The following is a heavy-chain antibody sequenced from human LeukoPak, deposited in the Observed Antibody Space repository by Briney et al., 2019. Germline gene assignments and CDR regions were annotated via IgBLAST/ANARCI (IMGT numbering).Heavy chain of an antibody. V-gene: IGHV3-23*01. Sequence: PGGSLRLSCAASGFTFSSYAMSWVRQAPGKGLEWVSAISGSGGSTYYADSVKGRFTISRDNAKNSLYLQMNSLRAEDTALYYCAREIGRFHYYDSSGYYYPDAFDIWGQGTMVTVSS. CDR3: AREIGRFHYYDSSGYYYPDAFDI. D-gene: IGHD3-22*01. CDR1: GFTFSSYA. CDR2: ISGSGGST. J-gene: IGHJ3*02.